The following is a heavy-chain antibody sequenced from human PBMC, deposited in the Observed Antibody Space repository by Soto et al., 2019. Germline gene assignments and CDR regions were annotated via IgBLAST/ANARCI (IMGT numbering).Heavy chain of an antibody. CDR2: IYYSGST. D-gene: IGHD2-21*02. CDR3: ARVDVVVTAIRPGAFDI. J-gene: IGHJ3*02. CDR1: GGSISSYY. V-gene: IGHV4-59*01. Sequence: SETLSLTCTVSGGSISSYYWSWIRQPPGKGLEWIGYIYYSGSTNYNPSLKSRVTISVDTSKNQFSLKLSSVTAADTAVYYCARVDVVVTAIRPGAFDIWGQVTMVTVS.